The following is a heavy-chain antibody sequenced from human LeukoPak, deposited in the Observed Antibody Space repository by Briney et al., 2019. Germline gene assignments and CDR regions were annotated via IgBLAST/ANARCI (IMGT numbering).Heavy chain of an antibody. D-gene: IGHD3-22*01. CDR2: IYHSGST. CDR1: GYSISSGYY. Sequence: PSETLSLTCTVSGYSISSGYYWGWIRQPPGKGLEWIGSIYHSGSTYYNPSLKSRVTISVDTSKNQFSLKLSSVTAADAAVYYCARSDAHYYYDSSGYYGYSGQGTLVTVSS. CDR3: ARSDAHYYYDSSGYYGY. J-gene: IGHJ4*02. V-gene: IGHV4-38-2*02.